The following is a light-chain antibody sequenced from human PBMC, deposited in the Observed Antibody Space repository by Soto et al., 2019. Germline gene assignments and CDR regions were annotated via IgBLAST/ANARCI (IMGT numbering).Light chain of an antibody. J-gene: IGKJ2*01. CDR3: MQTGHWPYT. CDR1: QSLVYADGNTY. CDR2: RVF. V-gene: IGKV2-30*01. Sequence: DVVMTQSPLSLPVTLGQSASISCTSSQSLVYADGNTYLNWLQQRPGQSPRRLIYRVFNRDSGVPDRFSGSASGSEFALTISRVEAEDIGVYYCMQTGHWPYTFGGGTKLEIK.